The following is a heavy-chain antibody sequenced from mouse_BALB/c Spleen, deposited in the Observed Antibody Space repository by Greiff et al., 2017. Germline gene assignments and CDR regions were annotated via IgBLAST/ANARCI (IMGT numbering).Heavy chain of an antibody. Sequence: EVKVEESGPGLVKPSQSLSLTCTVTGYSITSDYAWNWIRQFPGNKLEWMGYISYSGSTSYNPSLKSRISITRDTSKNQFFLQLNSVTTEDTATYYCARRITTVFDYWGQGTTLTVSS. CDR1: GYSITSDYA. J-gene: IGHJ2*01. D-gene: IGHD1-1*01. V-gene: IGHV3-2*02. CDR2: ISYSGST. CDR3: ARRITTVFDY.